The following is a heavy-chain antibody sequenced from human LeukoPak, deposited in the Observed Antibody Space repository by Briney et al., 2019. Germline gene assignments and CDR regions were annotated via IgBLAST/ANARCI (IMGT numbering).Heavy chain of an antibody. Sequence: SETLSLTCTVSGGSISSYYWSWIRQPPGKGLEWIGYIYYSGSTNYNPSLKSRVTISVDTSKNQFSLKLSSVTAADTAVYYCARLDRGSGSYYNAVWFDPWGQGTLVTVSS. CDR1: GGSISSYY. J-gene: IGHJ5*02. CDR2: IYYSGST. CDR3: ARLDRGSGSYYNAVWFDP. D-gene: IGHD3-10*01. V-gene: IGHV4-59*01.